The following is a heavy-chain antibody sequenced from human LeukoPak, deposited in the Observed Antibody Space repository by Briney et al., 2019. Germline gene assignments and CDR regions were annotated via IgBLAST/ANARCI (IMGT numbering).Heavy chain of an antibody. CDR1: GYTFTGYY. CDR2: NNPNSGGT. J-gene: IGHJ4*02. V-gene: IGHV1-2*02. Sequence: ASVKVSCKASGYTFTGYYIQWVRQAPGQGLEWVGWNNPNSGGTNYAQKFQGRVTMTRDTSISTAYMELSRVRSDDTAVYYCAKDPRWLQLTYYFDYWGQGTLVTVSS. CDR3: AKDPRWLQLTYYFDY. D-gene: IGHD5-24*01.